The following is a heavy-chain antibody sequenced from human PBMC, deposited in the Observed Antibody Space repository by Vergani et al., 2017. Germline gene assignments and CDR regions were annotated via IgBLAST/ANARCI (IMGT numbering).Heavy chain of an antibody. CDR2: ISSSNSYI. CDR1: GFTFSSYS. V-gene: IGHV3-21*01. D-gene: IGHD5-18*01. CDR3: ARVYVDTAMVIGY. J-gene: IGHJ4*02. Sequence: EVQVVESGGGLVKPGGSLRLSCAASGFTFSSYSMNWVRQAPGKGLEWVSYISSSNSYIFYADSVKGRFTISRDNAKNSLYLQMNSLRTEDTAVYYCARVYVDTAMVIGYWGQGTLVTVSP.